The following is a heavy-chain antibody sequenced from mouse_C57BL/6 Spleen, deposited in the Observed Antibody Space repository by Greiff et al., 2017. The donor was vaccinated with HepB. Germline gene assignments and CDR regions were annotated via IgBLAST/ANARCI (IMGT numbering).Heavy chain of an antibody. Sequence: EVKLVESGGGLVQSGRSLRLSCATSGFTFSDFYMEWVRQAPGKGLEWIAASRNKANDYTTEYSASGKGRFIVSRDTSQSILYLQMNALRAEDTAIYYCARALYDGYYVGAMDYWGQGTSVTVSS. CDR3: ARALYDGYYVGAMDY. CDR1: GFTFSDFY. D-gene: IGHD2-3*01. V-gene: IGHV7-1*01. CDR2: SRNKANDYTT. J-gene: IGHJ4*01.